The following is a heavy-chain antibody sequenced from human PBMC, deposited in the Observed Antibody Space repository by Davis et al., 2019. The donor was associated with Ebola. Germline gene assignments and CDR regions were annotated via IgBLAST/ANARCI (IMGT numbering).Heavy chain of an antibody. V-gene: IGHV3-7*01. CDR2: IKQDGSEK. D-gene: IGHD3-22*01. Sequence: GGSLRLSCAASGFTFSSYWMSWVRQAPGKGLEWVANIKQDGSEKYYVDSVKGRFTISRDNAKNSLYLQMNSLRAEDTAVYYCARGTYYYDSSGYYSFDHWGQGTLVTVSS. J-gene: IGHJ4*02. CDR3: ARGTYYYDSSGYYSFDH. CDR1: GFTFSSYW.